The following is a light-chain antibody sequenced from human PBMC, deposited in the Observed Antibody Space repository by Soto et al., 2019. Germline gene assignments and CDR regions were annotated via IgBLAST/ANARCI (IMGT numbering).Light chain of an antibody. CDR1: QGISRE. V-gene: IGKV1-33*01. J-gene: IGKJ4*01. CDR2: GAS. CDR3: QQSRRLPLT. Sequence: DIQMTQSPSSLSASVGDRITISCQASQGISRELNWYQQKPGKGPELLIYGASNLHTGVPSRFSGSASTSGPGTHFSLTITALQPEDVATYYCQQSRRLPLTFGGGTKVEI.